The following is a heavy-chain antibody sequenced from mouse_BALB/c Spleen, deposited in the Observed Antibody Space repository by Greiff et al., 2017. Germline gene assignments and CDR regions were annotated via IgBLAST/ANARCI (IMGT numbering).Heavy chain of an antibody. J-gene: IGHJ4*01. CDR3: ARGRISYGSSYDAMDY. D-gene: IGHD1-1*01. CDR2: IYPSDSYT. CDR1: GYTFTSYW. Sequence: QVQLQQPGAELVRPGASVKLSCKASGYTFTSYWINWVKQRPGQGLEWIGNIYPSDSYTNYNQKFKDKATLTVDKTSSTAYMQLSSPTSEDSAVYYCARGRISYGSSYDAMDYWGQGTSVTVSS. V-gene: IGHV1-69*02.